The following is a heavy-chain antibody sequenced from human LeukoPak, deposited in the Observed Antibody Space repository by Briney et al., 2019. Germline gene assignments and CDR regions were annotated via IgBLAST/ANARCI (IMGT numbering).Heavy chain of an antibody. D-gene: IGHD3-9*01. CDR1: GFTFSSYG. J-gene: IGHJ4*02. CDR2: ISYDGSNK. V-gene: IGHV3-30*03. Sequence: GGSLRLSCAASGFTFSSYGMHWVRQAPGKGLEWVAVISYDGSNKYYGDSVKGRFTISRDNSKNTLYLQMNSLRAEDTAVYYCAREHTGYDILTGYYGPLDYWGQGTLVTVSS. CDR3: AREHTGYDILTGYYGPLDY.